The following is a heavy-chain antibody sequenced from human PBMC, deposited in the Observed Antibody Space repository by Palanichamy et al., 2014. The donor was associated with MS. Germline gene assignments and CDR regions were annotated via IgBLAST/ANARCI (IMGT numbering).Heavy chain of an antibody. D-gene: IGHD1-7*01. CDR1: GFTLRSYW. V-gene: IGHV3-7*01. CDR3: ARVQWMELLDY. J-gene: IGHJ4*02. CDR2: IRQDGNEK. Sequence: DVQLVESGGRPWSSRGGPVRLSCEVSGFTLRSYWMTWVRQAPGKGLEWVANIRQDGNEKYYVVSVRGRFTVSRDNSKNLLFLQMDSLRADDTAVYYCARVQWMELLDYWGRGTRVAVSS.